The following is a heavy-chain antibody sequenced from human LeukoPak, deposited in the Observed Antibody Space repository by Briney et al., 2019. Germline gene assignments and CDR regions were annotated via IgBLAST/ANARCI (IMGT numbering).Heavy chain of an antibody. CDR1: KFTFSSYE. V-gene: IGHV3-7*01. CDR3: AKDIVGGGDDY. Sequence: QTGGSLRLSCAASKFTFSSYEMNWVRQTPGKGLEWVANIQEDGKKENYVDSVRGRFTISRDNAKNSIYLQMNSLRVEDTAVYYCAKDIVGGGDDYWGQGTLVIVSS. D-gene: IGHD2-21*02. J-gene: IGHJ4*02. CDR2: IQEDGKKE.